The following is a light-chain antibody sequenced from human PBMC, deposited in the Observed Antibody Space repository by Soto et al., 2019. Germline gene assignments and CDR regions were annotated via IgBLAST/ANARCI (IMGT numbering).Light chain of an antibody. CDR2: DAS. CDR1: QSVSSY. Sequence: EIVLTQSPATLSLSPGERATLSCRASQSVSSYLAWYQQKPGQAPRLLIYDASNRATGIPARFSGSGSGTDFTLTISSLEPEDFALYYCQQRSNQEWTFGQGTKVEIK. V-gene: IGKV3-11*01. J-gene: IGKJ1*01. CDR3: QQRSNQEWT.